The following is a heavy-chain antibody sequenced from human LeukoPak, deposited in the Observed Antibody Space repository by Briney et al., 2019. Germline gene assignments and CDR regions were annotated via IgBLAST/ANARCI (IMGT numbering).Heavy chain of an antibody. J-gene: IGHJ4*02. Sequence: ASVKVSCKASGYTFTSYGISWVRQAPGQGLEWMGWISAYNGNRNYAQKLQGRVTMTTDTSTRTAYMGLRSLRSDDTAVYYCARDIYDGSGYYPWGLDYWGQGTLVTVSS. V-gene: IGHV1-18*01. CDR2: ISAYNGNR. CDR3: ARDIYDGSGYYPWGLDY. CDR1: GYTFTSYG. D-gene: IGHD3-22*01.